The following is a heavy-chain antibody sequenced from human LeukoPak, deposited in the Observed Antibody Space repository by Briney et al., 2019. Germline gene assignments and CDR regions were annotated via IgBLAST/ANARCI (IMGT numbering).Heavy chain of an antibody. CDR1: GFTFSDDY. V-gene: IGHV3-11*01. CDR3: ARLYSGWYPGIDY. J-gene: IGHJ4*02. Sequence: GGSLRLSCAASGFTFSDDYMSWIRQAPGKGLEWVSYISNSGSTIYYADSVRGRFTISRDNTKNSLFLQMNSLRAEDTAVYYCARLYSGWYPGIDYWGQGTLVTVSS. D-gene: IGHD6-19*01. CDR2: ISNSGSTI.